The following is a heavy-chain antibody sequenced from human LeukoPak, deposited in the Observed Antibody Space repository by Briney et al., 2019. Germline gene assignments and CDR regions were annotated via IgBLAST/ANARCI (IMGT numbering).Heavy chain of an antibody. J-gene: IGHJ4*02. V-gene: IGHV4-30-4*01. CDR2: IYYSVST. Sequence: SETLSLTCTLSGGSISSGDYYWSWIRHPPGKGLEWIVYIYYSVSTYHNPSLKSRFTISVNTSKNQFSLKLSSVTAADTAVYYCARERGYGDYALDYWGQGTLVTVSS. CDR3: ARERGYGDYALDY. D-gene: IGHD4-17*01. CDR1: GGSISSGDYY.